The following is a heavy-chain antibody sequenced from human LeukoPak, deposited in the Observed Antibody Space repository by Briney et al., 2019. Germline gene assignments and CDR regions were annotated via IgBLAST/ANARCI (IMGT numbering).Heavy chain of an antibody. V-gene: IGHV1-46*01. CDR3: ARIMGRRDRGYYFDY. J-gene: IGHJ4*02. Sequence: ASVKVSCXASGYTFTSYYMHWVRQAPGQGLEWMGIINPSGGSTSYAQKFQGRVTMTRDTSTSTVYMELSSLRPEDTAVYYCARIMGRRDRGYYFDYWGQGTLVTVSS. CDR1: GYTFTSYY. CDR2: INPSGGST. D-gene: IGHD3-10*01.